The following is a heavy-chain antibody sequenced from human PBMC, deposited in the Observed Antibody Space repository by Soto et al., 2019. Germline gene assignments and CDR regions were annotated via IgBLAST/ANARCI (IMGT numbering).Heavy chain of an antibody. D-gene: IGHD3-10*01. V-gene: IGHV4-59*01. CDR1: GGSISSYY. Sequence: QVQLQESGPGLVKPSETLSLTCTVSGGSISSYYWSWIRQPPGKGLEWIGYIYYSGSTNYNPSLKIRVTISVDTSNNQFSLKLSAVTAADTAVYYCARDSGAPEQYYYGSGPPGYYFDYWGQGTLVTVSS. CDR2: IYYSGST. CDR3: ARDSGAPEQYYYGSGPPGYYFDY. J-gene: IGHJ4*02.